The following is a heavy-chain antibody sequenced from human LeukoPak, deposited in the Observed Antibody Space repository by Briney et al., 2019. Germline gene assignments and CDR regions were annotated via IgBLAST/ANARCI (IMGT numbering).Heavy chain of an antibody. J-gene: IGHJ3*02. Sequence: PGGSLRLSCAASGFTFSSYSMNWVRQAPGKGLEWVSSISSSSSYIYYADSVKGRFTISRDNSKNTLYLQMNSLRAEDTAVYYCAKDGGSGSYRDAFDIWSQGTMVTVSS. CDR3: AKDGGSGSYRDAFDI. CDR1: GFTFSSYS. CDR2: ISSSSSYI. V-gene: IGHV3-21*04. D-gene: IGHD1-26*01.